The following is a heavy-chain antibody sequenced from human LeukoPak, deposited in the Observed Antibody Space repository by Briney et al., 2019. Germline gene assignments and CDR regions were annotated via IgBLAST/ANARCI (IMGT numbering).Heavy chain of an antibody. CDR2: IHYSGST. V-gene: IGHV4-59*08. J-gene: IGHJ6*02. Sequence: SETLSLTCTVSGGTISSYYWNWIRQPPGKGLEWIGYIHYSGSTYYNPSLKSRVTISVDTSKNQFSLKLSSVTAADTAVYYCARVSGGTLSMDVWGQGTTVTVSS. D-gene: IGHD1-26*01. CDR3: ARVSGGTLSMDV. CDR1: GGTISSYY.